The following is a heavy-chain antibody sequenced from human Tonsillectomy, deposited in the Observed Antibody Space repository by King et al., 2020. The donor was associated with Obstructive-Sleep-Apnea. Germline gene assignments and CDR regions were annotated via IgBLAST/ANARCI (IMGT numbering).Heavy chain of an antibody. V-gene: IGHV1-2*02. CDR2: INPKSGDT. CDR1: GYTFTGHY. Sequence: QLVQSGAEVKKPGASVNVSCKASGYTFTGHYIHWVRQAPGQGLEWMGWINPKSGDTNFAQRFQGRVTMTRDTSITTAYMELSRLRSDDTAVYFCARDQGAERGFDSWGQGTLVTVSS. D-gene: IGHD1-14*01. CDR3: ARDQGAERGFDS. J-gene: IGHJ5*01.